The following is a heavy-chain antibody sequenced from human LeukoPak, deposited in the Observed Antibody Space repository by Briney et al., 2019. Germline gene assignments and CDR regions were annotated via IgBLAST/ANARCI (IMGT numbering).Heavy chain of an antibody. J-gene: IGHJ4*02. V-gene: IGHV4-61*10. Sequence: SETLSLTCTVSGDSISSNTFYWSWIRQPAGKGLEWIGHIYFSENTNYNPSLKSRVTISVDTSKNQFSLKLRSVTAADTAVYYCATRGICSGGSCFDYWGQGTLVTVSS. CDR1: GDSISSNTFY. D-gene: IGHD2-15*01. CDR3: ATRGICSGGSCFDY. CDR2: IYFSENT.